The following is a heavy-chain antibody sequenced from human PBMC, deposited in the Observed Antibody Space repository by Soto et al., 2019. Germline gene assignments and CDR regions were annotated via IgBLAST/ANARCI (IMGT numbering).Heavy chain of an antibody. CDR2: IIPMFGTA. CDR3: ASGIQLWLRRINNGYSG. D-gene: IGHD5-18*01. CDR1: GGTFSTYA. J-gene: IGHJ4*02. V-gene: IGHV1-69*12. Sequence: QVQLVQSGAEVKKPESSVKVSCKAPGGTFSTYAISWVRQAPGQGLEWMGGIIPMFGTANYAQRFQDRVTITAGESTNTVYMGLSSLRSEDTAVYFCASGIQLWLRRINNGYSGWGQGTLVTVSS.